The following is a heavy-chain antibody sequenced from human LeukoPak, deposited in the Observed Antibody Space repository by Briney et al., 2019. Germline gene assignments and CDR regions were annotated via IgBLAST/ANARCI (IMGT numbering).Heavy chain of an antibody. CDR2: IIPIFGTA. V-gene: IGHV1-69*05. J-gene: IGHJ3*02. CDR1: GGTFSSYA. CDR3: ARERSKVGASPGAFDI. D-gene: IGHD1-26*01. Sequence: SVKVSCKASGGTFSSYAISWVRQAPGQGLEWMGGIIPIFGTANYAQKFQGRVTNTTDESTSTAYMELSSLRSEDTAVYYCARERSKVGASPGAFDIWGQGTMVTVSS.